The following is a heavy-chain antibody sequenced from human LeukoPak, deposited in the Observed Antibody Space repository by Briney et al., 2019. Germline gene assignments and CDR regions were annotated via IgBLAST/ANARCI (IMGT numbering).Heavy chain of an antibody. CDR3: ARAWQWLVTKGGYFDY. CDR2: IKQDGSEK. Sequence: GGSLRPSCAASGFTFSSYWVSWVRQAPGKGLEWVVNIKQDGSEKYYVDSVKGRFTISRDNAKNSLYLQMNSLRAEDTAVYYCARAWQWLVTKGGYFDYWGQGTLVTVSS. D-gene: IGHD6-19*01. CDR1: GFTFSSYW. J-gene: IGHJ4*02. V-gene: IGHV3-7*01.